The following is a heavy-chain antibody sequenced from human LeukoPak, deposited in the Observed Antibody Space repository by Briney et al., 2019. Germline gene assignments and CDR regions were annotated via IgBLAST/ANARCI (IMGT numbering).Heavy chain of an antibody. CDR1: GGTFSSYA. CDR2: IIAIFGTA. CDR3: ASSWDYYDSSGYYDPGYYFDY. D-gene: IGHD3-22*01. J-gene: IGHJ4*02. V-gene: IGHV1-69*13. Sequence: ASVKVSCKASGGTFSSYAISWVRQAPGQGLEWMGGIIAIFGTANYAQKFQGRVTITADESTSTAYMELSSLRSEDTAVYYCASSWDYYDSSGYYDPGYYFDYWGQGTLVTVSS.